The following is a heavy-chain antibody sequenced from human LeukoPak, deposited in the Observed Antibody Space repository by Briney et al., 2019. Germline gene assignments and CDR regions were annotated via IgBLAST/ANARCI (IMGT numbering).Heavy chain of an antibody. J-gene: IGHJ4*02. D-gene: IGHD2-15*01. CDR3: ARAVLSYCSGGSCPYFDY. CDR2: IHYSGST. Sequence: SETLSLTCSVSGGSISSYYWIWIRQPPGKGLECIGYIHYSGSTNYNPSLKSRLSLSVDTSKNQISLRLSSATAADTAVYYCARAVLSYCSGGSCPYFDYWGQGTLVTVSS. V-gene: IGHV4-59*01. CDR1: GGSISSYY.